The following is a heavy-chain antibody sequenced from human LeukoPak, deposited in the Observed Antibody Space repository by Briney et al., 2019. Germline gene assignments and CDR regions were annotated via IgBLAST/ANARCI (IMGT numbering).Heavy chain of an antibody. J-gene: IGHJ3*02. CDR3: ARVGYSSSSGGDGAFDI. CDR1: GYSFTSYW. V-gene: IGHV5-10-1*01. Sequence: GESLKISCKGSGYSFTSYWISWVRQMPGKGLEWMGRIDPSDSYTNYSPSFQGHVTISADKSISTAYLQWSSLKASDTAMYYCARVGYSSSSGGDGAFDIWGQGTMVTVSS. D-gene: IGHD6-6*01. CDR2: IDPSDSYT.